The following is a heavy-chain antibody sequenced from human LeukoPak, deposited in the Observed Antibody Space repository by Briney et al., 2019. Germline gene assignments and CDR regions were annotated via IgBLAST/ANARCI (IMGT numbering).Heavy chain of an antibody. V-gene: IGHV3-7*01. CDR3: ARDLHEYSYGFNYYYYYYYMDV. CDR1: GFTFSSYW. Sequence: GGSLRLSCAASGFTFSSYWMSWVRQAPGKGLEWVASIKQDGSEKYYVDSVKGRFTISRDNAKNSLYLQMNSLRAEDTAVYYCARDLHEYSYGFNYYYYYYYMDVWGKGTTVTISS. D-gene: IGHD5-18*01. J-gene: IGHJ6*03. CDR2: IKQDGSEK.